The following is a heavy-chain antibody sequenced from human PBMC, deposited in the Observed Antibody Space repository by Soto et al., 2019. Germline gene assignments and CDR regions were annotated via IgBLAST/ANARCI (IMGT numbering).Heavy chain of an antibody. Sequence: ASVKVSCKASGYTFTSYYMHWVRQAPGQGLEWMGIINPSGGSTSYAQKFQGRVTMTRDTSTSTVYMEPSSLRSEDTAVYYCARDFAWNYYDSSGAFDIWGQGTMVTVSS. V-gene: IGHV1-46*01. CDR1: GYTFTSYY. D-gene: IGHD3-22*01. J-gene: IGHJ3*02. CDR3: ARDFAWNYYDSSGAFDI. CDR2: INPSGGST.